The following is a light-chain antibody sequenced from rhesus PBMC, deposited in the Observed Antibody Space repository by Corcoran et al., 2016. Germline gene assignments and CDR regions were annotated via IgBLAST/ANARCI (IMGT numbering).Light chain of an antibody. J-gene: IGKJ2*01. Sequence: DIQMTQSPSSLSTSVGGRVTITCRASEHINNYLNWYQQKPGKAPKLLIYKVSILQSGVPSRFSGSGSGADYTFTISSLQSEDVATYYCQHNYGTPYSFGQGTKGEIK. CDR1: EHINNY. CDR3: QHNYGTPYS. CDR2: KVS. V-gene: IGKV1-74*01.